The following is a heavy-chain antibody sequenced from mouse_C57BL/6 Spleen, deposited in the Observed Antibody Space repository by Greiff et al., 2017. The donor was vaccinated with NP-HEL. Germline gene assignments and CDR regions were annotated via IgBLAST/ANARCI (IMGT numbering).Heavy chain of an antibody. CDR3: ARVYGSSNWYFDV. Sequence: VQLQQPGAELVKPGASVKLSCKASGYTFTSYWMHWVKQRPGQGLEWIGMIHPNSGSTNYNEKFKSKATLTVDKSSSTAYMQLSSLTSEDSAVYYCARVYGSSNWYFDVWGTGTTVTVSS. CDR2: IHPNSGST. CDR1: GYTFTSYW. J-gene: IGHJ1*03. V-gene: IGHV1-64*01. D-gene: IGHD1-1*01.